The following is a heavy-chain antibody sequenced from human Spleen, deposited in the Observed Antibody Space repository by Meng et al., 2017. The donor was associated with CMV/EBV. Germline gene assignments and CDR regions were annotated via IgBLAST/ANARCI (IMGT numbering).Heavy chain of an antibody. Sequence: GESLKISCAASGFTFSSYGMHWVRQAPGKGLEWVAFIRFDGSDKYYADSLKGRFTIFRDNSKNTLYLQMNSLRVEDTAVYYCAKGEGDSPIWGQGTTVTVSS. CDR3: AKGEGDSPI. D-gene: IGHD1-26*01. CDR2: IRFDGSDK. CDR1: GFTFSSYG. J-gene: IGHJ3*02. V-gene: IGHV3-30*02.